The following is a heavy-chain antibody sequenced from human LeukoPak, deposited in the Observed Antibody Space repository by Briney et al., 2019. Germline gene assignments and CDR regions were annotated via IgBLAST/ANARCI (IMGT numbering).Heavy chain of an antibody. V-gene: IGHV1-2*02. CDR3: ATLLWNPSPLDYYMDV. Sequence: ASVKVSCKASGYTFTGYYMHWVRQAPGQGLEWMGWSNPNSGGTNYAQKFQGRVIMTRDTSISTAYMELRRLRSDDTAVYYCATLLWNPSPLDYYMDVWGKGTTVTVSS. CDR2: SNPNSGGT. J-gene: IGHJ6*03. D-gene: IGHD1-1*01. CDR1: GYTFTGYY.